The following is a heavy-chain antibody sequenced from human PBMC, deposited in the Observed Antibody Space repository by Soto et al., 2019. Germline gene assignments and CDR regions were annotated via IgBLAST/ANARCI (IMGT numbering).Heavy chain of an antibody. CDR3: ARSEATGLDY. Sequence: QVQLQESGPGLVKPSGTLSLTCTVSGGSMSSSNWWNWVRQSPGKGLEWIGEAHHSGRTNYNPSLXSXVXIXXDKSKNHFSMKLSSVTAADTAVYYCARSEATGLDYWGQGTLVTVSS. CDR1: GGSMSSSNW. V-gene: IGHV4-4*02. CDR2: AHHSGRT. D-gene: IGHD1-26*01. J-gene: IGHJ4*02.